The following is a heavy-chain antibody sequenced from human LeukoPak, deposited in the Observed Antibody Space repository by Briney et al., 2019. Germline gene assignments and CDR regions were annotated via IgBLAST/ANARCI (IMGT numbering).Heavy chain of an antibody. D-gene: IGHD6-19*01. CDR1: GYTFTNYG. CDR3: ARGVAGTEGLFEY. J-gene: IGHJ4*02. V-gene: IGHV1-18*01. Sequence: ASVKVSRKASGYTFTNYGITWVRQAPGQGLEWMGWFSAYNGSTNYAQKLQDRVTMTTDTSTNTAYMELRSLRSDDTAVYFCARGVAGTEGLFEYWGQGTLVTVSS. CDR2: FSAYNGST.